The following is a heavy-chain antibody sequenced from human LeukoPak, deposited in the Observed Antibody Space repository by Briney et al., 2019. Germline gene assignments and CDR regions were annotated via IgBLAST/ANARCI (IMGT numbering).Heavy chain of an antibody. CDR3: ARHITGHFDY. CDR2: MKEDGGEI. D-gene: IGHD1-20*01. CDR1: GFIFSEYW. J-gene: IGHJ4*02. Sequence: GGSLRLSCAASGFIFSEYWMSWVRQAPGKGPEWVANMKEDGGEINYVDSVKGRFTISRDNAKNSLYLQMNSLRAEDTAVYYCARHITGHFDYWGQGTLVTVSS. V-gene: IGHV3-7*01.